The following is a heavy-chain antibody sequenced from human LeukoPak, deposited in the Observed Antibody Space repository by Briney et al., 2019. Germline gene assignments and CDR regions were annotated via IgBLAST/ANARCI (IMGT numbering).Heavy chain of an antibody. CDR2: IWYDGSNK. CDR1: GFTFSSYG. J-gene: IGHJ4*02. V-gene: IGHV3-33*01. D-gene: IGHD1-26*01. CDR3: ARSLVGATPSDYYFDY. Sequence: PGRSLRLSCAASGFTFSSYGMHWVRQAPGKGLEWVAVIWYDGSNKNYADSVKGRFTISRDNSKNTLYLQMNSLRAEDTAVYYCARSLVGATPSDYYFDYWGQGTLVTVSS.